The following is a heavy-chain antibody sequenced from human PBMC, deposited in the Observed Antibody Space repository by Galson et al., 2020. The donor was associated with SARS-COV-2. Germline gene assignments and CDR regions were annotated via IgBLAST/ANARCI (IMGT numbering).Heavy chain of an antibody. V-gene: IGHV4-34*01. Sequence: SETLSLTCAVYGGPFNGYYWSWIRQPPGKGLEWIGEINHSGSTNYNVSLKSRVTISVDTSKNQFSLKLSSVTAADTAVYYCARRFEGYSSSWATPGGWFDPWGQGTLVTVSS. CDR2: INHSGST. D-gene: IGHD6-13*01. CDR3: ARRFEGYSSSWATPGGWFDP. CDR1: GGPFNGYY. J-gene: IGHJ5*02.